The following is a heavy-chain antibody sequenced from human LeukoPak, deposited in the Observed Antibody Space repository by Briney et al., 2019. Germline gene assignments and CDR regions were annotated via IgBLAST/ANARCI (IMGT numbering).Heavy chain of an antibody. J-gene: IGHJ4*02. CDR2: IYYSGST. D-gene: IGHD6-19*01. CDR3: ARADRSSSGGIFDY. CDR1: GGSISSYY. Sequence: SETLSLTCTVSGGSISSYYWSWIRQPPGKGLEWIGCIYYSGSTNYNPSLKSRVTISVDTSMNQFSLKLSSVTAADTAVYYCARADRSSSGGIFDYWGQGTLVTVSS. V-gene: IGHV4-59*01.